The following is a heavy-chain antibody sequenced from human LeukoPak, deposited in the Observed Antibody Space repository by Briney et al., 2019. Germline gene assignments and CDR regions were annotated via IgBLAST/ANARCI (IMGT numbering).Heavy chain of an antibody. Sequence: GGSLRLSCAASGFTSSSYAISWVRPAPGKGLGWVSAISCSGGSTYYADYVKGRFTISRDNSKNTLYLQMNSLRAEVTAVYYCANTPSGGYYGYTRGLDYWGQGTLVTVSS. CDR3: ANTPSGGYYGYTRGLDY. CDR2: ISCSGGST. J-gene: IGHJ4*02. D-gene: IGHD3-10*01. CDR1: GFTSSSYA. V-gene: IGHV3-23*01.